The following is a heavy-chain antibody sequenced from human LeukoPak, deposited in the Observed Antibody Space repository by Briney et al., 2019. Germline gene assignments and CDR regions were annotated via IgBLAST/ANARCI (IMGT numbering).Heavy chain of an antibody. Sequence: GGSLRLSCAASGFTFSSYWMIWVRQAPGKGLEWVANIRQDGSEKYYVASVRGRFTISRDNAKNSLYLQMNSLRGEDTAVYYCARDLRVANAFDIWGQGTMVTVSS. D-gene: IGHD2-8*02. J-gene: IGHJ3*02. V-gene: IGHV3-7*01. CDR2: IRQDGSEK. CDR3: ARDLRVANAFDI. CDR1: GFTFSSYW.